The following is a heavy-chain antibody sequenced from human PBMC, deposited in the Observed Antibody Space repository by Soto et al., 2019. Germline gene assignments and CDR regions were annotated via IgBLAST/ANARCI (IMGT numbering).Heavy chain of an antibody. CDR3: AKEGLSSIAAPRGDY. CDR2: ISYDGSNK. J-gene: IGHJ4*02. Sequence: QVQLVESGGGVVQPGRSLRLSCAASGFTFSSDGMHWVRQAPGKGLEWVAVISYDGSNKYYADSVKGRFTISRDNSKNTLYLQMNSLRAEDTAVYYCAKEGLSSIAAPRGDYWGQGTLVTVSS. D-gene: IGHD6-6*01. V-gene: IGHV3-30*18. CDR1: GFTFSSDG.